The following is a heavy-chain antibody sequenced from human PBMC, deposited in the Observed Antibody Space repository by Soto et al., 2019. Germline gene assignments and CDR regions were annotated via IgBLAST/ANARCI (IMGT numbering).Heavy chain of an antibody. J-gene: IGHJ5*02. D-gene: IGHD3-3*01. Sequence: QVQLVQSGAEVKKPGASVKVSCKASGYTFTSYYMHWVRQAPGQGLEWMGIINPSGGSTSYAQKFPGRVTMTRDTSTSTVYMELSSLRSEDTAVYYCARELLRFWLFDPWGQGTLVTVSS. V-gene: IGHV1-46*01. CDR2: INPSGGST. CDR3: ARELLRFWLFDP. CDR1: GYTFTSYY.